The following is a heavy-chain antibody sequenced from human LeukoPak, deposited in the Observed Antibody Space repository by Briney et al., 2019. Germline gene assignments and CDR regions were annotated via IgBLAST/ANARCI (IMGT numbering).Heavy chain of an antibody. CDR2: IYYSGST. CDR1: GGSISSSSYY. Sequence: PSETLSLTCTVSGGSISSSSYYWGWIRQPPGKGLEWIGSIYYSGSTYYNPSLKSRVTISVDTSKNQFSLKLSSVTAQDTAVYYFGRMDIVVVPAEYWGQGTLVTVSS. CDR3: GRMDIVVVPAEY. J-gene: IGHJ4*02. V-gene: IGHV4-39*01. D-gene: IGHD2-2*03.